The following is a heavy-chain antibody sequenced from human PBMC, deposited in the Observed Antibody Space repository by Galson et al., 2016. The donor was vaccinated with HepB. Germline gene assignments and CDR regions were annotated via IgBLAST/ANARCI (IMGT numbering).Heavy chain of an antibody. CDR1: GDSISSNNW. D-gene: IGHD2-2*01. V-gene: IGHV4-4*02. CDR2: MYHSGYT. J-gene: IGHJ4*02. Sequence: ETLSLTCAVSGDSISSNNWWSWVRQPPGKGLEWMGEMYHSGYTNYNPSLKSRVFVSVDTSKNQFSQKLTSLTAADTAVYYCARRVSHCSSSTCLLDSWGQGTPVTVSS. CDR3: ARRVSHCSSSTCLLDS.